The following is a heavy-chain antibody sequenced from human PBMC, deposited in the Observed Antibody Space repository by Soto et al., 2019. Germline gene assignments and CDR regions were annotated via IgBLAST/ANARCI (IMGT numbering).Heavy chain of an antibody. CDR3: ARHEVVAAATPAVFDY. D-gene: IGHD2-15*01. V-gene: IGHV4-34*01. J-gene: IGHJ4*02. Sequence: SETLSLTCAVYGGSFSGYYWSWIRQPPGKGLEWIGEINHSGSTNYNPSLKSRVTISVDTSKNQFSLKLSSVTAADTAVYYCARHEVVAAATPAVFDYWGQGTLVTVSS. CDR2: INHSGST. CDR1: GGSFSGYY.